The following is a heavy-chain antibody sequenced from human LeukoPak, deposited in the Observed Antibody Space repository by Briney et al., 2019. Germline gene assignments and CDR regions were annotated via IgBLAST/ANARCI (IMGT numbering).Heavy chain of an antibody. J-gene: IGHJ6*02. V-gene: IGHV3-33*05. CDR1: GFTFSSYG. CDR2: IKCDGSRK. Sequence: GGSLTLSCAASGFTFSSYGMHWVRQAPGKGLEWVAAIKCDGSRKYYADSVKGRFTISRDNSKNTLYLQMNSLRAEDTAVYYWARRTQGHYEMDVWGRGTTVTVSS. CDR3: ARRTQGHYEMDV.